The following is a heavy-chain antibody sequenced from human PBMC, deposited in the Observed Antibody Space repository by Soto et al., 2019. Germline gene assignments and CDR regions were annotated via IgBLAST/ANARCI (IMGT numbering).Heavy chain of an antibody. CDR1: DGSISSSSYY. D-gene: IGHD4-17*01. CDR2: IYYSGNT. Sequence: SETLSLTCTVSDGSISSSSYYWGWIRQPPGKGLEWIGSIYYSGNTYYSPSLKSRVTISVDTSKNQFSLKLSSVTAADTAVYYCARHDYGDYYFAYWGQGTPVTVSS. V-gene: IGHV4-39*01. CDR3: ARHDYGDYYFAY. J-gene: IGHJ4*02.